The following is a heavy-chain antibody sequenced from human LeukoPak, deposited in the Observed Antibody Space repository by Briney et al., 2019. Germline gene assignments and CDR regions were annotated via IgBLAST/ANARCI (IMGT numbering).Heavy chain of an antibody. CDR3: AKVSRDGYNFGQIDY. CDR1: GFTFSSYG. V-gene: IGHV3-30*02. Sequence: GGSLRLSCAASGFTFSSYGMHWVRQAPGKGLEWVAFIRYDGSNKYYADSVKGRFTISRDNSKNTLYLQMNSLRAEDTAVYYCAKVSRDGYNFGQIDYWGQGTLVTVSS. CDR2: IRYDGSNK. D-gene: IGHD5-24*01. J-gene: IGHJ4*02.